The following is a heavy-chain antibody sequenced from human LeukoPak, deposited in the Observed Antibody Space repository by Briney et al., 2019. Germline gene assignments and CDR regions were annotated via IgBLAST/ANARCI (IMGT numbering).Heavy chain of an antibody. CDR2: IYSGGST. V-gene: IGHV3-66*01. J-gene: IGHJ3*02. CDR3: AREGDAFDI. Sequence: LEWVSVIYSGGSTYYADSVKGRFTISRDNSKNTLYLQMNSLRAEDTAVYYCAREGDAFDIWGQGTMVTVSS.